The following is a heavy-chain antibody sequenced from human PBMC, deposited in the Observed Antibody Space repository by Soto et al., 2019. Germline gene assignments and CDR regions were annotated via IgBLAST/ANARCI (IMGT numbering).Heavy chain of an antibody. J-gene: IGHJ4*02. D-gene: IGHD3-10*01. CDR2: VDPEDGET. Sequence: ASVKVSCKVSGYTFTDYYMHWVQQAPGKGLEWMGLVDPEDGETIYAEKFQGRVTITADTSTDTAYMELSSLTSDDTAVYFCATYYFGSGSYYRFDTWGQGTLVTVSS. CDR3: ATYYFGSGSYYRFDT. CDR1: GYTFTDYY. V-gene: IGHV1-69-2*01.